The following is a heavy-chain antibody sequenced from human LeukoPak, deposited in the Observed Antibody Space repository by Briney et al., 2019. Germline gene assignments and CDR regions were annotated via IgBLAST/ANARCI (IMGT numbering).Heavy chain of an antibody. D-gene: IGHD2-21*01. CDR3: ARVEGTSIEGYFKY. J-gene: IGHJ4*02. Sequence: SETLSLTCTVSGGSISSGGYYWTWIRQHPGKGLEWIGYIFYSGGTYFNPSLKSQISISVDTSKNQFSLKLSSVTAADTAVYYCARVEGTSIEGYFKYWGQGTLVTVSS. V-gene: IGHV4-31*01. CDR2: IFYSGGT. CDR1: GGSISSGGYY.